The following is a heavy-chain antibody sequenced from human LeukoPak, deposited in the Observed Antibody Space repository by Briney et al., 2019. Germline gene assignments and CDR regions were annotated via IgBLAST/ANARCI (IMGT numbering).Heavy chain of an antibody. Sequence: GGSLRLSCAASAFPFSTYVMSWVRQAPGGGLEWISSISGDGARTYYTNSVKGRFTIFRDNSKNTLYLQMDSLRGEDTAVYYCAKDFRIGYSAHFDYWGQGALVTVSS. CDR1: AFPFSTYV. D-gene: IGHD2-21*01. J-gene: IGHJ4*02. CDR3: AKDFRIGYSAHFDY. CDR2: ISGDGART. V-gene: IGHV3-23*01.